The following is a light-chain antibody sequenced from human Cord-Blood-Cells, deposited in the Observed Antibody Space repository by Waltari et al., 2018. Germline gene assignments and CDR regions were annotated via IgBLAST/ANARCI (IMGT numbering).Light chain of an antibody. CDR2: QDS. V-gene: IGLV3-1*01. CDR1: KLGDKY. J-gene: IGLJ2*01. Sequence: SYELTQPPSVSVSPGQTAIITCSGDKLGDKYACWYQQKPGQSPVLVIYQDSKRPSGIPERFSGSNSGNTATLTISGTQAMDEADYYCQAWDSSTLVVFGGGTKLTVL. CDR3: QAWDSSTLVV.